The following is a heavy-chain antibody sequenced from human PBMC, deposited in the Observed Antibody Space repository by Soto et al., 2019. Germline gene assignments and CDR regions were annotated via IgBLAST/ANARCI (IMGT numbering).Heavy chain of an antibody. CDR2: ISGSGGST. V-gene: IGHV3-23*01. CDR3: AKDSPNWNPVGQFDH. Sequence: GGSLRLSCAASGFSFYFYVMNWVRQAPGKGLEWVSGISGSGGSTFYGDSVKGRFTISRDNSKNTLYLQMDSLRAEDTAVYYCAKDSPNWNPVGQFDHWGQGNLVTVSS. J-gene: IGHJ5*02. D-gene: IGHD1-20*01. CDR1: GFSFYFYV.